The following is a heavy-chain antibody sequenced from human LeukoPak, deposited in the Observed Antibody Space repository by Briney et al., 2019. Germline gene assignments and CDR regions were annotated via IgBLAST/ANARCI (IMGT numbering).Heavy chain of an antibody. Sequence: SQTLSLTCTVSGGSISSGSHYWSWIRQPAGKGLEWIGRIYTSGSTNYNPSLKSRVTISVDTSKDQFSLKLSSVTAADTAVYYCARGGIAAAGPVGYYFDYWGQGTLVTVSS. V-gene: IGHV4-61*02. J-gene: IGHJ4*02. CDR2: IYTSGST. CDR3: ARGGIAAAGPVGYYFDY. CDR1: GGSISSGSHY. D-gene: IGHD6-13*01.